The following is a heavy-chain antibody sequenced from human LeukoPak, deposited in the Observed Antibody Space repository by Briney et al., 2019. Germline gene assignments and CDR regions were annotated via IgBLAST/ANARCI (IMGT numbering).Heavy chain of an antibody. V-gene: IGHV1-69*13. Sequence: ASVKVSCKTSGGTFTSYAITWVRQAPGQGLEWMGKIIPISGTTNYAQKFEGRVTFTADESTSTAYMELSSLRSEDTALYYCARKLRLGGNWFDPWGQGTLVTVSS. CDR2: IIPISGTT. D-gene: IGHD1-26*01. CDR1: GGTFTSYA. J-gene: IGHJ5*02. CDR3: ARKLRLGGNWFDP.